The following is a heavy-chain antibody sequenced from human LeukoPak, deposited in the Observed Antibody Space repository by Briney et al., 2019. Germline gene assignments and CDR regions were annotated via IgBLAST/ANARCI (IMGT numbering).Heavy chain of an antibody. CDR2: ISSSGSTI. V-gene: IGHV3-48*03. CDR1: GFTFSSYE. J-gene: IGHJ5*02. CDR3: ARDGGGDYEAGWFDP. Sequence: GGSLRLSCAASGFTFSSYEMNWVRQAPGEGLEWVSYISSSGSTIYYADSVKGRFTISRDNAKNSLYLQMNSLRAEDTAVYYCARDGGGDYEAGWFDPWGQGTLVTVSS. D-gene: IGHD4-17*01.